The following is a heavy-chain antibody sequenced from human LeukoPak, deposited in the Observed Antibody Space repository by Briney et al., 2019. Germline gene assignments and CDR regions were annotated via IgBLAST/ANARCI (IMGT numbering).Heavy chain of an antibody. CDR1: GFTFSIYW. D-gene: IGHD3-16*01. CDR3: ARGENTYIDY. Sequence: PGGSLRLSCAASGFTFSIYWMHWVRQASGKGLVWVSRISSEGSSTTYADSVKGRFTISRDNAKDTLYLQMNSLRAEDTAVYYCARGENTYIDYWGQGTLVTVSS. V-gene: IGHV3-74*01. J-gene: IGHJ4*02. CDR2: ISSEGSST.